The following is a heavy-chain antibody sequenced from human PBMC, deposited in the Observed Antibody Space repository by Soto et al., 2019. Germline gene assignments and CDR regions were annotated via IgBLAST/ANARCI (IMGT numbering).Heavy chain of an antibody. J-gene: IGHJ4*02. CDR1: GFTFNSYP. Sequence: QVQLVESGGGVVQPGRSLRLYCAASGFTFNSYPLHWVRQAPGKGLEWVAGVAFDGSDKYYADSAKGRLTISRDNPKNKIYLQMNYLRAEDTAMYYCAREGGYYVDYWGQGTLVTVSS. CDR3: AREGGYYVDY. V-gene: IGHV3-30-3*01. CDR2: VAFDGSDK. D-gene: IGHD3-16*01.